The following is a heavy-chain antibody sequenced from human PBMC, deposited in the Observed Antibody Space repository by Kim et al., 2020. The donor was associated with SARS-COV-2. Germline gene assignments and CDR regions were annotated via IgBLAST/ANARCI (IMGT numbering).Heavy chain of an antibody. V-gene: IGHV4-59*13. D-gene: IGHD3-10*01. Sequence: SETLSLTCTVSGGSISSYYWSWIRQPPGKGLEWIGYIYYSGSTNYSPSLKSRVTISVDTSKNQFSLKLSSVTAADTAVYYCARQARLLWFGELGDWYFDLWGRGTLVTVSS. CDR1: GGSISSYY. J-gene: IGHJ2*01. CDR3: ARQARLLWFGELGDWYFDL. CDR2: IYYSGST.